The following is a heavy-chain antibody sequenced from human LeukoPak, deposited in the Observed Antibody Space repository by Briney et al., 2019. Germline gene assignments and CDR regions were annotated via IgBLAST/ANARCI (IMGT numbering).Heavy chain of an antibody. Sequence: PGGTLRLSCAASGFTFNNYAMSWVRQAPEKGLQWVSAISGGGGSTYYADSVKGRFTISRDNSKNTLYLQMNSLRAEDTAVYYCAKVGRAAAGNRWFDPWGQGTLVTVSS. J-gene: IGHJ5*02. V-gene: IGHV3-23*01. D-gene: IGHD6-13*01. CDR3: AKVGRAAAGNRWFDP. CDR2: ISGGGGST. CDR1: GFTFNNYA.